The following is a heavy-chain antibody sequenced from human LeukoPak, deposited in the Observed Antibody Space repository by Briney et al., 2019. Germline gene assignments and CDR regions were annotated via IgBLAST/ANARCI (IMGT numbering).Heavy chain of an antibody. CDR2: IKEDGSLK. CDR1: GFTFSSFW. V-gene: IGHV3-7*03. D-gene: IGHD3-3*01. Sequence: GESLRLSCAASGFTFSSFWMTWVRQAPGKGLEWVANIKEDGSLKYYVDSVKGRFTISRDNAKNSLYLQMSSLRVEDTAVYYCARDVLGRSGEQLDYWGQGTLVTVSS. J-gene: IGHJ4*02. CDR3: ARDVLGRSGEQLDY.